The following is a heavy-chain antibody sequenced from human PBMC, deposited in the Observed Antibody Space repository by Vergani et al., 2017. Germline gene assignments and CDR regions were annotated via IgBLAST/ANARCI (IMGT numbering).Heavy chain of an antibody. CDR3: ARVAARPPYYFDY. Sequence: QLQLQESGPGLVKPSETLSLTCTVSGGSISSSSYYWGWIRQPPGKGLGWIGSIYYSGSTYYKPSLKSRVTISVDTSKNQFSLKLSSVTASDTAVYYCARVAARPPYYFDYWGQGTLVTVSS. J-gene: IGHJ4*02. CDR2: IYYSGST. D-gene: IGHD6-6*01. CDR1: GGSISSSSYY. V-gene: IGHV4-39*07.